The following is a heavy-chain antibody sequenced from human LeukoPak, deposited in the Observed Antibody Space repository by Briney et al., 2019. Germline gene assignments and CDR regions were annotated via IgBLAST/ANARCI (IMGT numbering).Heavy chain of an antibody. CDR3: ARSNNPIDY. CDR1: GLTFSDYY. V-gene: IGHV3-11*04. Sequence: GGPLRLSXAASGLTFSDYYMSWIRQAPGKGLEWLSYISSSGSTIFYADSVKGRFTISRDNAKNSLYLQMNSLRAEDTAVYYCARSNNPIDYWGQGTLVTVSS. J-gene: IGHJ4*02. CDR2: ISSSGSTI. D-gene: IGHD1-14*01.